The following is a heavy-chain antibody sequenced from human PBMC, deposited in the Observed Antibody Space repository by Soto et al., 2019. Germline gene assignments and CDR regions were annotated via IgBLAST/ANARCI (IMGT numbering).Heavy chain of an antibody. D-gene: IGHD6-19*01. Sequence: QVQLVQSGAEVKKPGSSVKVSCKASGGTFSSYAISWVRQAPGQGLEWMGGIIPIFGTANYAQKFQGRVTITADESTSTAYIELSSLRSEDTAVYYCARAPEPDSGWFYYFDYWGQGTLVTVSS. CDR3: ARAPEPDSGWFYYFDY. J-gene: IGHJ4*02. CDR1: GGTFSSYA. CDR2: IIPIFGTA. V-gene: IGHV1-69*01.